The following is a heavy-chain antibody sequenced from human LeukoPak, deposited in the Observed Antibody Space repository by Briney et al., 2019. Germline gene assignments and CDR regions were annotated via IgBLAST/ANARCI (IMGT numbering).Heavy chain of an antibody. CDR2: IDPSDSYT. Sequence: GESLKISCKGSGYSFTSNWISWVRQMPGKGLEWMGRIDPSDSYTNYSPSFQGHVTISADKFISTAYLQWSSLKASDTAMYYCARQPEGTWFDPWGQGTLVTVSS. CDR3: ARQPEGTWFDP. D-gene: IGHD1-1*01. J-gene: IGHJ5*02. V-gene: IGHV5-10-1*01. CDR1: GYSFTSNW.